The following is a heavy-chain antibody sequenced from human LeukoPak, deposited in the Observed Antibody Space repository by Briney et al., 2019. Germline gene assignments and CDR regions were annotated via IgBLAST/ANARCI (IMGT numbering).Heavy chain of an antibody. D-gene: IGHD4-17*01. V-gene: IGHV3-33*06. CDR3: AKDASDFGDSYFDH. CDR1: GFTFNNYG. Sequence: PGGSLRPSCEASGFTFNNYGMHWVRQAPGKGLEWVAALWFDGSHEYYADSVKGRFTISRDNFKNTLFMEMNALTAGDTAIYYCAKDASDFGDSYFDHWGQGTPVTVSS. J-gene: IGHJ4*02. CDR2: LWFDGSHE.